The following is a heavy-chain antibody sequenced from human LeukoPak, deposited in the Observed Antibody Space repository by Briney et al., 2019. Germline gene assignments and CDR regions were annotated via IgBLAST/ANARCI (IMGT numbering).Heavy chain of an antibody. D-gene: IGHD5-24*01. CDR2: FDPEDGET. V-gene: IGHV1-24*01. J-gene: IGHJ4*02. Sequence: ASVKVSCKVSGYTLTELSMHWVRQAPGKGLEWMGGFDPEDGETIYAQKFRGRVTMTEDTSTDTAYMELSSLRSEDTAVYYCATGGRRWLQYDYWGQGTLVTVSS. CDR3: ATGGRRWLQYDY. CDR1: GYTLTELS.